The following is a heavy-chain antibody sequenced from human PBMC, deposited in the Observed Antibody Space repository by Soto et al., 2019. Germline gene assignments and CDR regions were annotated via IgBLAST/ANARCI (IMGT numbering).Heavy chain of an antibody. CDR1: GGTFSSYA. V-gene: IGHV1-69*13. CDR2: IIPIFGTA. CDR3: ARDSLVYSTFKRLNWFDP. D-gene: IGHD2-8*01. J-gene: IGHJ5*02. Sequence: SVKVSCKASGGTFSSYAISWVRQAPGQGLEWMGGIIPIFGTANYAQKFQGRVTITADESTSTAYMELSSLRSGDTAVYYCARDSLVYSTFKRLNWFDPWGQGTLVTVSS.